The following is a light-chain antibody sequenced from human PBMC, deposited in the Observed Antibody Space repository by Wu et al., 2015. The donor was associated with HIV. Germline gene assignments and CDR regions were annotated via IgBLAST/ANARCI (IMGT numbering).Light chain of an antibody. CDR3: QQYSSSAIT. CDR1: QSVSSY. J-gene: IGKJ4*01. CDR2: AAS. V-gene: IGKV3-11*01. Sequence: EIVLTQSPATLSLSPGERATLSCRASQSVSSYLAWYQQKPGQAPRLLIYAASDRATDIPDRFSGSGSGTDFTLTINRVEPEDFAVYYCQQYSSSAITFGGGTKVEIK.